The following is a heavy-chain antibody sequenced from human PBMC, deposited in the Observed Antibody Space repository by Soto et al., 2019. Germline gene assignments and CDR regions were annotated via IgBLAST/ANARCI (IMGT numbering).Heavy chain of an antibody. Sequence: SETLSLTCTVSGGSISSSSYYWGWIRQPPGKGLEWIGSIYYSGSTYYNPSLKSRVTISVDTSKNQFSLKLSSVTAADTAVYYCARTFEYSSSGLGYWGQGTLVTVSS. CDR3: ARTFEYSSSGLGY. V-gene: IGHV4-39*01. CDR1: GGSISSSSYY. J-gene: IGHJ4*02. D-gene: IGHD6-6*01. CDR2: IYYSGST.